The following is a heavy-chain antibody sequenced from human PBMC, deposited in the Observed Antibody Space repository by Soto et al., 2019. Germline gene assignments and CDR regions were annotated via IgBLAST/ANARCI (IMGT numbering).Heavy chain of an antibody. CDR1: GFTFSDHY. V-gene: IGHV3-7*03. CDR3: ARRREGTGRTLDY. J-gene: IGHJ4*02. CDR2: IDQDGSGK. Sequence: EVQLVASGGGLVQPGGSQRLSCAASGFTFSDHYMDWVRQAPGKGLEWVANIDQDGSGKYYVDSVRGRFTISRDNAHNSLYLQTNSLRDEDTAVYFCARRREGTGRTLDYWGQGTLVTVSS. D-gene: IGHD1-1*01.